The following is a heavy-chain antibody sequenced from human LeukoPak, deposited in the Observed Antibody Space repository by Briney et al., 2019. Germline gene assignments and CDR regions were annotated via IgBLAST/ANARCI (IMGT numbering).Heavy chain of an antibody. V-gene: IGHV3-7*01. D-gene: IGHD3-22*01. Sequence: GGSLRLSCAASGFTFSSYWMSWVRQAPGKGLEWVANIKQDGSEKYYVDSEKGRFTISRDNAKNSLYLQMNSLRAEDTAVYYCAREATRIYYYDSSGYSDYWGQGTLVTVSS. CDR1: GFTFSSYW. CDR2: IKQDGSEK. CDR3: AREATRIYYYDSSGYSDY. J-gene: IGHJ4*02.